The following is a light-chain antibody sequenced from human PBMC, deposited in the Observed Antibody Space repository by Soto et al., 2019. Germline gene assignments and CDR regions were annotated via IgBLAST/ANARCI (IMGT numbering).Light chain of an antibody. V-gene: IGLV2-11*01. CDR3: CSYAGSYTWV. Sequence: QSALTQSRSVSGSPGQSVTISCTGTSNDVGGYNYVSWFQQHPGKAPKLMIYDVSKRPPGVPDRLSGSKSGNTASLTISGLQAEDEADYYCCSYAGSYTWVFGGGTKLTVL. CDR1: SNDVGGYNY. CDR2: DVS. J-gene: IGLJ3*02.